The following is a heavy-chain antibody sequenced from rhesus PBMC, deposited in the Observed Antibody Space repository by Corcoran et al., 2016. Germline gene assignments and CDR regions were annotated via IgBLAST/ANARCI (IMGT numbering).Heavy chain of an antibody. CDR3: ARSRFGDTVGTVNFYLDY. J-gene: IGHJ4*01. CDR1: GASIRSNY. CDR2: IIGASRSP. Sequence: QVQLQESGPGLVKPSETLSLTCAVSGASIRSNYWSWICQPPGEGLEGIGYIIGASRSPSYHPSLTSRVTISKDTSKNQFSLKLSSVTAADTAVYYCARSRFGDTVGTVNFYLDYWGQGVLVTVSS. D-gene: IGHD5-42*01. V-gene: IGHV4-147*01.